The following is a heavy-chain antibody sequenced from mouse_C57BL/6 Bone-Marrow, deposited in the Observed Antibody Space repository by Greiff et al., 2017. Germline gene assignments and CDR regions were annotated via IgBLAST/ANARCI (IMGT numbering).Heavy chain of an antibody. CDR3: ARILYCYVSSPFDY. V-gene: IGHV1-81*01. J-gene: IGHJ2*01. CDR1: GYTFTSYG. CDR2: IYPRSGNT. Sequence: VQLQQSGAELARPGASVKLSCKASGYTFTSYGISWVKQRTGQGLEWIGEIYPRSGNTYYNEKFKGKATLTADKSYITAYMELRSLTSADSAVYFWARILYCYVSSPFDYWGQGTTLTVSS. D-gene: IGHD1-1*01.